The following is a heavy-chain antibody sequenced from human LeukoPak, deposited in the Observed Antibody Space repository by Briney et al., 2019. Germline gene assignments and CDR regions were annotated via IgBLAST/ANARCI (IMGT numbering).Heavy chain of an antibody. D-gene: IGHD3-10*01. CDR1: GYSFTSYW. CDR2: IYPGDSDT. CDR3: ARRAIWFGELLGFDY. Sequence: GESLQISGKGSGYSFTSYWIGWVRQLPGKGLGWMGIIYPGDSDTRYSPSFQGQVTISADKSISTAYLQWSSLKASDTAMYYCARRAIWFGELLGFDYWGQGTLVTVSS. V-gene: IGHV5-51*01. J-gene: IGHJ4*02.